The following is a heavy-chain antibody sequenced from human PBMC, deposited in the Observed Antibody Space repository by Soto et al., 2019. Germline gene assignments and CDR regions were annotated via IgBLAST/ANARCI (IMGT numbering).Heavy chain of an antibody. Sequence: SSETLSLTCTVSGGSISSYYWSWIRQPPGKGLEWIGYIYYSGSTNYNPSLKSRVTISVDTSKNQFSLKLSSVTAADTAVYYRAREYYDSSGFGYWGQGTLVTVS. CDR1: GGSISSYY. CDR3: AREYYDSSGFGY. CDR2: IYYSGST. V-gene: IGHV4-59*01. J-gene: IGHJ4*02. D-gene: IGHD3-22*01.